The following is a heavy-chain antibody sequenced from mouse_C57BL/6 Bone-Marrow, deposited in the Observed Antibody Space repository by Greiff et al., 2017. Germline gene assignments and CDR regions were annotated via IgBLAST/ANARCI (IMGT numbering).Heavy chain of an antibody. CDR2: IYPADSYT. D-gene: IGHD1-1*01. V-gene: IGHV1-69*02. CDR3: RKYTTVGAEDWYFDD. CDR1: GYTFTSYW. Sequence: VQLQQPGAELVRPGASVKLSCKASGYTFTSYWINWVKQRPGQGLEWIGNIYPADSYTNYNQKFKDKATLTVDKSSSTAYMQLSSPTCEDAADYYGRKYTTVGAEDWYFDDWGAGTTVTVAS. J-gene: IGHJ1*01.